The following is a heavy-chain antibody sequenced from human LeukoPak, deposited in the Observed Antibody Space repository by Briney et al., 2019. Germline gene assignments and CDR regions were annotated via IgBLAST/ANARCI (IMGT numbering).Heavy chain of an antibody. CDR3: ARGRVRFLEWLLSYYFDY. V-gene: IGHV5-51*01. J-gene: IGHJ4*02. CDR1: GYSFTSYW. D-gene: IGHD3-3*01. CDR2: IYPGDSDT. Sequence: GESLKISCKGSGYSFTSYWIGWVRQMPGKGLEWMGIIYPGDSDTRYSPSFQGQVTISADKSISTAYLQWSSLKASDTAMYYCARGRVRFLEWLLSYYFDYWGQGTLVTVSS.